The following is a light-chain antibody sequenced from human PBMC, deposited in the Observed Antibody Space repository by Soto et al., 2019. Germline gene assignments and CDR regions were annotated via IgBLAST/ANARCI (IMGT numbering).Light chain of an antibody. CDR1: QSVTNF. CDR3: QQRNVWPPVT. J-gene: IGKJ5*01. V-gene: IGKV3-11*01. Sequence: PGDRATRSCRASQSVTNFLAWYQQKPGQAPRLLIYGAFNRATGIPARFSGSGSGTDFTLTISSLEPEDSAVYYCQQRNVWPPVTFGQGTRLEIK. CDR2: GAF.